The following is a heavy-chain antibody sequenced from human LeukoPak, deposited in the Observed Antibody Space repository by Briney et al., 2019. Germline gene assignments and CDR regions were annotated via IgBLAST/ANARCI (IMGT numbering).Heavy chain of an antibody. Sequence: ASVKVSCKASGYTFTGYYMHWVRQAPGQGLEWMGWINPNSGGTNYAQKFQGRVTMTRDTSISTAYMELSRLRSDDTAVYYCAGMGGGDSSSWAFDYWGQGTLVTVSS. J-gene: IGHJ4*02. CDR2: INPNSGGT. CDR1: GYTFTGYY. D-gene: IGHD6-13*01. V-gene: IGHV1-2*02. CDR3: AGMGGGDSSSWAFDY.